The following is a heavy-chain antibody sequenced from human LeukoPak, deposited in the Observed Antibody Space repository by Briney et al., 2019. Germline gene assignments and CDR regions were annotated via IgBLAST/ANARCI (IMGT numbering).Heavy chain of an antibody. CDR3: ARGYLLRWQLAYFDY. CDR1: GGSFSGYY. CDR2: INHSGST. D-gene: IGHD6-6*01. Sequence: PSETLCLTCAVYGGSFSGYYWSWIRQPPGKGLEWIGEINHSGSTNYNPSLKSRVTISVDTSKNQFSLKLSSVTAADTAVYYCARGYLLRWQLAYFDYWGQGTLVTVSS. V-gene: IGHV4-34*01. J-gene: IGHJ4*02.